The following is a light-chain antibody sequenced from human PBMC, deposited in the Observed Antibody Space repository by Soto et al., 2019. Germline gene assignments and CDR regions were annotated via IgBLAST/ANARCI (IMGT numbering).Light chain of an antibody. CDR2: DAS. J-gene: IGKJ4*01. Sequence: EIVLTQSPATLSLSPGERATLSCGASQSVSSSYLAWYQQKPGLAPRLLIYDASSRATGIPDRFSGSGSGTDFTLTISRLEPEDVAVYYCQQYGSSPPEAFGGGTKVEIK. V-gene: IGKV3D-20*01. CDR1: QSVSSSY. CDR3: QQYGSSPPEA.